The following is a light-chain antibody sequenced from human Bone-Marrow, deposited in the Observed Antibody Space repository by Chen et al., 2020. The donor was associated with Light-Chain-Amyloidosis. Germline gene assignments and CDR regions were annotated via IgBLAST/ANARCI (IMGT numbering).Light chain of an antibody. CDR2: EVT. CDR1: SSDVGAYNY. V-gene: IGLV2-8*01. Sequence: QSALTQPPSASGSPGQSVTISCTGTSSDVGAYNYVSWYQLLPGKAPKIMIYEVTKRPSGIPGRSSGFKSSTTASLAVAGRQAEDAADYYGCSDAGADNQVFFGGGTKLTVL. CDR3: CSDAGADNQVF. J-gene: IGLJ2*01.